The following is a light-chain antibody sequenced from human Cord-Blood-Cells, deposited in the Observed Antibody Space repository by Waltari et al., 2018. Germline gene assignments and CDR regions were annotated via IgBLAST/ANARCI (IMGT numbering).Light chain of an antibody. Sequence: QSALIQPASVPGSPGQSLTIPCTGTSSDVGSYNLVSWYTQPPAKAPQLMIYEVSKRPAGVSKRVSVSKAGNAASLTSSGLQAEDEADYYCCSYAGSSTWLFGGGTKLTVL. CDR1: SSDVGSYNL. CDR2: EVS. V-gene: IGLV2-23*02. CDR3: CSYAGSSTWL. J-gene: IGLJ3*02.